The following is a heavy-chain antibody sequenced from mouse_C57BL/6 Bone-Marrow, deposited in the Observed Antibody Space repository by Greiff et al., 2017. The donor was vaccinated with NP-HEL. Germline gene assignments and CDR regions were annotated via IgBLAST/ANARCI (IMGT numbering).Heavy chain of an antibody. Sequence: DVMLVESGGGLVKPGGSLKLSCAASGFTFSSYAMSWVRQTPEKRLEWVATISDGGSYTYYPDNVKGRFTISRDNAKNNLYLQMSHLKSEDTAMYYCARESTVVATPFAYWGQGTLVTVSA. D-gene: IGHD1-1*01. CDR2: ISDGGSYT. CDR1: GFTFSSYA. J-gene: IGHJ3*01. CDR3: ARESTVVATPFAY. V-gene: IGHV5-4*01.